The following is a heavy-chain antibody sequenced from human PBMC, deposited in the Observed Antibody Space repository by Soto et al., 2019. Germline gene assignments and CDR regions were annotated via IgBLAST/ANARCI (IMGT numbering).Heavy chain of an antibody. J-gene: IGHJ6*02. D-gene: IGHD4-17*01. CDR2: IYWNDDK. CDR3: AHRIYGDYAYYYYGMDV. CDR1: GFSLSTSGVG. Sequence: SGPTLVNPTQTLTLTCTFSGFSLSTSGVGVGWIRQPPGKALEWLALIYWNDDKRYSPSLKSRLTITKDTSKNQVVLTMTNMDPVDTATYYCAHRIYGDYAYYYYGMDVWGQGNTVTVSS. V-gene: IGHV2-5*01.